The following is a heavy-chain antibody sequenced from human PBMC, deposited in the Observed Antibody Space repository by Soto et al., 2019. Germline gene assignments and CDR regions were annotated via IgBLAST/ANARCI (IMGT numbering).Heavy chain of an antibody. CDR3: ARGILTGYYIFDP. CDR1: GGSVSSGSYY. D-gene: IGHD3-9*01. J-gene: IGHJ5*02. V-gene: IGHV4-61*01. Sequence: SETLSLTCTVSGGSVSSGSYYWSWIRQPPGKGLEWIGYIYYSGSTNYNPSLKSRVTISVDTSKNQFSLKLSSVTAADTAVYYCARGILTGYYIFDPWGQGTLVTVSS. CDR2: IYYSGST.